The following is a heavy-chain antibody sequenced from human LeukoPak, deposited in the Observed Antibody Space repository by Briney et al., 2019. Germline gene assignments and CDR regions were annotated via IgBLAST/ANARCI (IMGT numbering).Heavy chain of an antibody. V-gene: IGHV3-23*01. CDR1: GFTFSSYA. CDR3: AKKRYSSSWKFAFDI. Sequence: GGSLRLSCAASGFTFSSYAMSWVRQAPGEGLEWVSAISGSGGSTYYADSVKGRFTISRDNSKNTLYLQMNSLRAEDTAVYYCAKKRYSSSWKFAFDIWGQGTMVTVSS. D-gene: IGHD6-13*01. J-gene: IGHJ3*02. CDR2: ISGSGGST.